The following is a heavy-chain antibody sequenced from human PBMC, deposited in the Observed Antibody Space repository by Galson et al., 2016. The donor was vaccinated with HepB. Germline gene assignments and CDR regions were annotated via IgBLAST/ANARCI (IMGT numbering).Heavy chain of an antibody. CDR2: ISSGSSYI. V-gene: IGHV3-21*01. J-gene: IGHJ6*02. Sequence: SLRLSCAASGFTFSSYSMNWVRQAPRKGLEWVSSISSGSSYIYYADSVKGRFTISRDNAKNSLYLQMNSLRAEDTAVYYCARGKIVVVPAAMGYYYYGMDVGGQVTTVTVSS. CDR1: GFTFSSYS. D-gene: IGHD2-2*01. CDR3: ARGKIVVVPAAMGYYYYGMDV.